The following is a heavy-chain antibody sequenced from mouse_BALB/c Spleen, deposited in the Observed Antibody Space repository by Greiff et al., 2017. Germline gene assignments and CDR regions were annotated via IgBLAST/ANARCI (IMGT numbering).Heavy chain of an antibody. V-gene: IGHV5-6-4*01. J-gene: IGHJ3*01. D-gene: IGHD1-1*01. CDR1: GFTFSSYT. CDR3: TRDGDYFFAD. CDR2: ISSGGSYT. Sequence: DVHLVESGGGLVKPGGSLTLSCAASGFTFSSYTMSWVRQTPAKRLEWVATISSGGSYTYYPDSVKGRFTISRDNAKNTLYLQMSSLKSEDTAMYYCTRDGDYFFADWGQGTLVTVSA.